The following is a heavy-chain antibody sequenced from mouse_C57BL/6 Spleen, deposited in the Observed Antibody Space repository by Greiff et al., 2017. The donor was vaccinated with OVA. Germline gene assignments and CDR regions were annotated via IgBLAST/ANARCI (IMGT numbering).Heavy chain of an antibody. D-gene: IGHD2-12*01. CDR2: IWGDGST. CDR1: GFSLTSYG. V-gene: IGHV2-3*01. CDR3: SNIYSHSGYFDF. J-gene: IGHJ1*01. Sequence: QVQLKESGPGLVAPSQSLSITCTVSGFSLTSYGVSWVRQPPGKGLEWLGVIWGDGSTNYHSALISRLSIRTDNSKSHVFFHLNRLQSDDTATYYCSNIYSHSGYFDFWGPGTSVTVSS.